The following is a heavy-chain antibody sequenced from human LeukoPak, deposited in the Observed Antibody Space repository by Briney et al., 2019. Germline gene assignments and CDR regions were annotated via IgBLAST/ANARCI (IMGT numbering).Heavy chain of an antibody. CDR3: AKGASRLLGTFDY. CDR1: GLTFSAYG. D-gene: IGHD2-15*01. J-gene: IGHJ4*02. Sequence: GGSLRLSCVASGLTFSAYGMSWIRQSPDKGLEWVSAISGSGGSTYYADSVKGRFTISRDNSKNTLYLQMNSLRAEDTAVYYCAKGASRLLGTFDYWGQGTLVTVSS. V-gene: IGHV3-23*01. CDR2: ISGSGGST.